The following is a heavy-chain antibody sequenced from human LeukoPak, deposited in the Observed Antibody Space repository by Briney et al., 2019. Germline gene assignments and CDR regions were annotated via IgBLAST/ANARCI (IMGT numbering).Heavy chain of an antibody. D-gene: IGHD3-16*01. CDR1: GFTFSSYW. Sequence: GGSLRLSCAASGFTFSSYWMHWVRQAPGRGLVWVSRINNDGSSTSYADSVKGRFTISRDNAKNTLYLQINSLRAEDTAVYYCARDDSGGFAYWGQGTLVTVSS. CDR3: ARDDSGGFAY. J-gene: IGHJ4*02. V-gene: IGHV3-74*01. CDR2: INNDGSST.